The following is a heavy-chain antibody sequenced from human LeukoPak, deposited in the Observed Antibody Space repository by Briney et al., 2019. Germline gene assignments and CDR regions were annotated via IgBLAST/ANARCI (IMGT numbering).Heavy chain of an antibody. CDR2: INAKGDYI. CDR1: GFTIGGYS. CDR3: ARGLVTWDY. Sequence: GGSLRLSCAAPGFTIGGYSMNWVRQAPGKGLEWVASINAKGDYIYYGDSVKGRFTTSRDNAENSVSLQMNSLRAEDTAVYYCARGLVTWDYWGQGTLVTVSS. V-gene: IGHV3-21*01. D-gene: IGHD3-9*01. J-gene: IGHJ4*02.